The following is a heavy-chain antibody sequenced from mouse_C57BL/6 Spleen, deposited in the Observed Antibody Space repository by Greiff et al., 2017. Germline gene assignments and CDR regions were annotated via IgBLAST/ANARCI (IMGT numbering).Heavy chain of an antibody. CDR2: IYPSDSET. D-gene: IGHD1-1*01. CDR1: GYTFTSYW. CDR3: ARPSGSSPDWYFDV. J-gene: IGHJ1*03. V-gene: IGHV1-61*01. Sequence: QVQLQQPGAELVRPGSSVKLSCKASGYTFTSYWMDWVKQRPGQGLEWIGNIYPSDSETHYNQKFKDKATLTVVKSSITAYMQLSSLTSEDSAVYYCARPSGSSPDWYFDVWGTGTTVTVSS.